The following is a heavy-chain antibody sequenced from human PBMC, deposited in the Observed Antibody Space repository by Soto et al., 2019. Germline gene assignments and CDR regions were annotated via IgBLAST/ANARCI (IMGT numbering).Heavy chain of an antibody. CDR2: INQDGTLK. J-gene: IGHJ4*02. CDR1: GLTFNNYW. D-gene: IGHD6-19*01. Sequence: EVQLVESGGGLVQPGGSLRLSCAASGLTFNNYWMSWVRQAPGKGLEWVASINQDGTLKYYVDSVKGRFTISRDNAQNSFFLQMLSLRAEDTAVYYCARWQSSGWYLDVWGQGTLLSVSS. CDR3: ARWQSSGWYLDV. V-gene: IGHV3-7*03.